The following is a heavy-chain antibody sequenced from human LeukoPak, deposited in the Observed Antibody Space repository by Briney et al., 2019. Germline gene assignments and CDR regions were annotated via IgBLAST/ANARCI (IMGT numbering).Heavy chain of an antibody. CDR3: APYDLAG. CDR1: GFTFSSYG. D-gene: IGHD6-19*01. CDR2: IWYDGSNK. J-gene: IGHJ4*02. V-gene: IGHV3-33*01. Sequence: GRSLRLSCAASGFTFSSYGMHWVRQAPGKGLEWVAVIWYDGSNKYYADSVRGRFTISRDNSKNTLYLQMNSLRAEDTAVYYCAPYDLAGWGQGTLVTVSS.